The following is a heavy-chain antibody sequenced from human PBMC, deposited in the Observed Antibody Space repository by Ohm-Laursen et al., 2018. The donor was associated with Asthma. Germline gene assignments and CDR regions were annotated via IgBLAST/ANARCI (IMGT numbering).Heavy chain of an antibody. Sequence: GSLRLSCAAPGFTVSSNYMSWVRQAPGKGLEWVSVIYSGGSTYYADSVKGRFTISRDNSKNTLYLQMNSLRAEDTAVYYCARDQPGQFDYWGQGTLVTVSS. D-gene: IGHD7-27*01. CDR2: IYSGGST. CDR3: ARDQPGQFDY. CDR1: GFTVSSNY. J-gene: IGHJ4*02. V-gene: IGHV3-53*01.